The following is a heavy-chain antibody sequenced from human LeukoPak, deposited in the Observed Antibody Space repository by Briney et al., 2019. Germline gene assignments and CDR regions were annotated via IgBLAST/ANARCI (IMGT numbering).Heavy chain of an antibody. D-gene: IGHD3-22*01. Sequence: GGSLRLSCAASGFTFSSYGMHWVRQAPGKGLEWVAVISYDGSNKYYADSVKGRFTISRDNSKNTLYLQMNSPRAEDTAVYYCAKAGVAGTKYYYDGSGYYYYNWFDPWRQGTLVTVCS. CDR2: ISYDGSNK. CDR1: GFTFSSYG. J-gene: IGHJ5*02. V-gene: IGHV3-30*18. CDR3: AKAGVAGTKYYYDGSGYYYYNWFDP.